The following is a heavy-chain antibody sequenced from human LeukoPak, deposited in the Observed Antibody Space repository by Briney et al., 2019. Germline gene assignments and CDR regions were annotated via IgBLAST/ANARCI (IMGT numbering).Heavy chain of an antibody. J-gene: IGHJ5*02. Sequence: GSLRLSCAASGFTFSTYAMNWVRKAPGRGLEWIGSIYHSGSTYYNPSLKSRVTISVDTSKNQFSLKLSSVTAADTAVYYCARDPDVGWFDPWGQGTLVTVSS. V-gene: IGHV4-38-2*02. CDR1: GFTFSTYA. CDR2: IYHSGST. D-gene: IGHD1-14*01. CDR3: ARDPDVGWFDP.